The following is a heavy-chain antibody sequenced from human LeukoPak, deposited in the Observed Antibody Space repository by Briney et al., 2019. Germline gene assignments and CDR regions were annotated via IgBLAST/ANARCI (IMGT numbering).Heavy chain of an antibody. CDR1: GGSFSGYY. CDR3: ARDRGGYGDYVMY. D-gene: IGHD4-17*01. V-gene: IGHV4-34*01. CDR2: INHSGST. Sequence: SETLSLTCAVYGGSFSGYYWSWIRQPPGKGLEWIGEINHSGSTNYNPSLKSRVTISVDTSKNQFSLKLSSVTAADTAVYYCARDRGGYGDYVMYWGQGTLVTVSS. J-gene: IGHJ4*02.